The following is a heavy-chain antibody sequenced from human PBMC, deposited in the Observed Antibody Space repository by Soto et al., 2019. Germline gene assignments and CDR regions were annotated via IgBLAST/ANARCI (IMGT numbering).Heavy chain of an antibody. CDR3: AKDPRLELRGVDS. V-gene: IGHV3-23*01. CDR2: IGGGGIGS. Sequence: QSSGSLSLSCVASGYNFGSYAMMWVRQAPEKGLEWISTIGGGGIGSYYADSVKGRFTISRDNSKNTLYLQMNSLRAEDTGVYYCAKDPRLELRGVDSWGQGTQVTVPQ. CDR1: GYNFGSYA. J-gene: IGHJ4*02. D-gene: IGHD1-7*01.